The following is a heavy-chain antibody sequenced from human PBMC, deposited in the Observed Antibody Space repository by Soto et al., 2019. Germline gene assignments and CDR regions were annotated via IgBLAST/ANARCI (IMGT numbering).Heavy chain of an antibody. J-gene: IGHJ5*02. CDR1: GGTFSSYA. V-gene: IGHV1-69*06. D-gene: IGHD6-19*01. CDR2: IIPIFGTA. Sequence: QVQLVQSGAEVKKPGSSVKVSCQASGGTFSSYAISWVRQAPGQGLEWMGGIIPIFGTANYAQKFQGRVTITADKSTSTAYMEQSSLRSEDTAVYYCARDINSRGWYFDAGFDPWGQGTLVTVSS. CDR3: ARDINSRGWYFDAGFDP.